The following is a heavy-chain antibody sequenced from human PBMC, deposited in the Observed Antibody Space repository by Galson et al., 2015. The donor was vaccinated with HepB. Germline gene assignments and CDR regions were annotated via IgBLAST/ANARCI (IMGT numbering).Heavy chain of an antibody. J-gene: IGHJ4*02. D-gene: IGHD3-16*01. CDR3: ARSWGRTGPFGIDY. CDR1: GYRFPSYS. V-gene: IGHV1-18*01. CDR2: INPYNGNT. Sequence: SVKVSCKAFGYRFPSYSVSWVRQAPGQGLEWMGWINPYNGNTQYVQRLQDRVTFTTDTSTSTAYMELRRLRSDDTAVYYCARSWGRTGPFGIDYWGQGTLVTVSS.